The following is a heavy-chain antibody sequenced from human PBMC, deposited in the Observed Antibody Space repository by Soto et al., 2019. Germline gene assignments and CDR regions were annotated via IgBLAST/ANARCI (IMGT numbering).Heavy chain of an antibody. CDR2: ISSGSINI. CDR1: RFTFSSYT. D-gene: IGHD3-22*01. CDR3: AREIRYFDGSGYRGDAFDI. V-gene: IGHV3-21*01. Sequence: GGSLRLSCAASRFTFSSYTMTWVRQAPWKGLEWVSSISSGSINIYYGDSVKGRFTISRDNAKNSLCLQMNSLRAEDTAVYYCAREIRYFDGSGYRGDAFDIWGQGTMVTVSS. J-gene: IGHJ3*02.